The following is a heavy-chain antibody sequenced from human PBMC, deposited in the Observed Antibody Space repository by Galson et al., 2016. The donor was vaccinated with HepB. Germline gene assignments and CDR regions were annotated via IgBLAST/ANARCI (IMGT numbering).Heavy chain of an antibody. J-gene: IGHJ4*02. D-gene: IGHD6-13*01. CDR1: GSTFGSYT. Sequence: SLRLSCAASGSTFGSYTMNWVRQAPGKGLEWVSGMSDSDDIYYAPTVKGRFTISRDNSKNTVYLQLTSLRAEDTAVYYCARDKRGHSSAWYWYFDYWGPGTLVSVSS. CDR3: ARDKRGHSSAWYWYFDY. V-gene: IGHV3-23*01. CDR2: MSDSDDI.